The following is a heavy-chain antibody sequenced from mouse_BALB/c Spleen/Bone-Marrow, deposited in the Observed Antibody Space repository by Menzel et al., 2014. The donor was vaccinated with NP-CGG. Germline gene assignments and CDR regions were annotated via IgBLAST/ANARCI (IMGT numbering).Heavy chain of an antibody. V-gene: IGHV1-4*01. CDR2: INPSSDYT. J-gene: IGHJ3*01. CDR3: AREGLRAWFVY. D-gene: IGHD2-4*01. CDR1: GYTFTSYT. Sequence: QVQLKQSGAELARPGASVKMSRKASGYTFTSYTIHWVKQRPGQGLEWIGYINPSSDYTNYNQKFKDKATLTADKSSSTAYMQLSSLTSEDSAVYYCAREGLRAWFVYWGQGTLVTVSA.